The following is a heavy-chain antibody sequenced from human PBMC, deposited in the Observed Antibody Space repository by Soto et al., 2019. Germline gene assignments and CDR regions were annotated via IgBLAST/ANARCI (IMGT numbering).Heavy chain of an antibody. CDR1: GGSISSSSYY. J-gene: IGHJ4*02. Sequence: SETLSLTCTVSGGSISSSSYYWGWIRQPPGKGLEWIGSIYYSGSTYYNTSLKSRVTISVDTSKNQFSLKLSSVTAADTAVYYCARGGPVGYIHWGQGTLVTVSS. V-gene: IGHV4-39*01. D-gene: IGHD3-10*01. CDR3: ARGGPVGYIH. CDR2: IYYSGST.